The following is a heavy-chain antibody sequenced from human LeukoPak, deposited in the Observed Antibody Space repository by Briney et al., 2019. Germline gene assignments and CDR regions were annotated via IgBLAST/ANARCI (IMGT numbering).Heavy chain of an antibody. CDR2: IKQDGSEK. V-gene: IGHV3-7*03. J-gene: IGHJ3*02. CDR1: GFTFSSYW. Sequence: PGGSLRLSCAASGFTFSSYWMSWVRQAPGKGLEWVANIKQDGSEKYYVDSVKGRFTISRDNAKNSLYLQMNSLRAEDTAVYYCARVWGGYSSSWYLIWGQGTMVTVSS. D-gene: IGHD6-13*01. CDR3: ARVWGGYSSSWYLI.